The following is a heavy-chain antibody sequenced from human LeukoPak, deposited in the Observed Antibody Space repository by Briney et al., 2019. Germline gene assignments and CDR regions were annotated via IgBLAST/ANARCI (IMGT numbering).Heavy chain of an antibody. CDR3: ARRWGMVAATESWFDP. V-gene: IGHV4-38-2*02. CDR1: GGSISSRY. Sequence: SETLSLTCTVSGGSISSRYWNWIRQPPGKGLERIGSIYHSGSPYYNPSLKSRVTLSVDTSKNQFSLKLSSVTAADTAGYYCARRWGMVAATESWFDPWGQGTLVTVSS. CDR2: IYHSGSP. D-gene: IGHD2-15*01. J-gene: IGHJ5*02.